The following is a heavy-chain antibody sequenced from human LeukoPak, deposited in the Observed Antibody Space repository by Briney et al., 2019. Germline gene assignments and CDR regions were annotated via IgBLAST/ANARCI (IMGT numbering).Heavy chain of an antibody. CDR1: GGSISSSSYY. D-gene: IGHD2-2*01. Sequence: SETLSLTCTVSGGSISSSSYYWGWIRQPPGKGLEWIGSIYYSGSTYYNPSLKSRVTISVDTSKNQFSLKLSSVTAADTAVYYCARRGFDRRSTSCYYYWGQGTLVTVSS. V-gene: IGHV4-39*01. J-gene: IGHJ4*02. CDR2: IYYSGST. CDR3: ARRGFDRRSTSCYYY.